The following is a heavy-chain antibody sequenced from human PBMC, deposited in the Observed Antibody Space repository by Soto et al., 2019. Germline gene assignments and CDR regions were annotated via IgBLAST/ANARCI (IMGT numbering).Heavy chain of an antibody. J-gene: IGHJ4*02. CDR1: GFTFSSYS. CDR2: ISSSSSYI. CDR3: ARAGSYYYDSSGYSGY. Sequence: EVQLVESGGGLVKPGGSLRLSCAASGFTFSSYSMNWVRQAPGKGLEWVSSISSSSSYIYYADSVKGRFTISRDNAKNSLYLQMNSLRAEDTAVYYCARAGSYYYDSSGYSGYWGQGTLVTVSS. D-gene: IGHD3-22*01. V-gene: IGHV3-21*01.